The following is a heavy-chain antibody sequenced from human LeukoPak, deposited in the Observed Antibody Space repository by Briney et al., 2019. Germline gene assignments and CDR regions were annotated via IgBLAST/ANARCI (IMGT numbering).Heavy chain of an antibody. CDR3: ARVFSAVTGSPFDY. Sequence: GGPLRLSCAASGFTFSNYWMNWVRQAPGKGLEWVANIKQDGSEKYYVDSVKGRFTISRDSAKNSLYLQMNSLRVEDTAVYYCARVFSAVTGSPFDYWGQGTLVTVSS. J-gene: IGHJ4*02. CDR1: GFTFSNYW. CDR2: IKQDGSEK. D-gene: IGHD3-9*01. V-gene: IGHV3-7*03.